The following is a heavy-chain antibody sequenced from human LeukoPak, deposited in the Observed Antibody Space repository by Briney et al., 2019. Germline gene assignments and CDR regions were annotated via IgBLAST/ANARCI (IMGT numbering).Heavy chain of an antibody. D-gene: IGHD6-19*01. CDR1: GGSFSGYY. Sequence: KPSETLSLTCAVYGGSFSGYYWSWIRQPPGKGLEWIGEINHSGSTNYNPSLKSRVTISVDTSKNQFSLKLSSVTAADTAVYYCASASIAVAGTRYYYYYMDVWGKGTTVTVSS. J-gene: IGHJ6*03. V-gene: IGHV4-34*01. CDR3: ASASIAVAGTRYYYYYMDV. CDR2: INHSGST.